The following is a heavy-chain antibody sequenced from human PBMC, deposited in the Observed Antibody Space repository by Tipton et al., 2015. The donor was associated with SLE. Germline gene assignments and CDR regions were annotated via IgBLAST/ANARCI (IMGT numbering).Heavy chain of an antibody. J-gene: IGHJ4*02. V-gene: IGHV1-3*03. Sequence: QSGPEVKKPGASVKVSCMASGYTFISNAIHWVRQAPGQTLEWIGWINPGNGDTKYSQEFQGRVTITTDTSASTGYMELRNLRSEDMAVYYCARGGLCSGDCLRSQLDYWGQGARVTVSS. D-gene: IGHD2-21*01. CDR3: ARGGLCSGDCLRSQLDY. CDR1: GYTFISNA. CDR2: INPGNGDT.